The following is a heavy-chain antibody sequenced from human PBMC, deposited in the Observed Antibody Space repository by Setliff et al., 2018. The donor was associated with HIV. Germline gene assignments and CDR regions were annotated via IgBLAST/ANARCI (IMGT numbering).Heavy chain of an antibody. J-gene: IGHJ4*02. Sequence: ASVKVSCKASGYTFTSYAMHWVRQAPGQRLEWMGWINAGNGNTKYSQKFQGRVTITRDTSASTAYMELRSLRSDDTAVYYCARWERYYYDSSGYVGYWGQGTLVTVSS. CDR1: GYTFTSYA. D-gene: IGHD3-22*01. V-gene: IGHV1-3*01. CDR2: INAGNGNT. CDR3: ARWERYYYDSSGYVGY.